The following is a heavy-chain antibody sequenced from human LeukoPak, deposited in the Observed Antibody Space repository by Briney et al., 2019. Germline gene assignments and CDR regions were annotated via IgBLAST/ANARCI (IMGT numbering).Heavy chain of an antibody. J-gene: IGHJ3*02. CDR3: AKDPSTDFWSPPGDPNAFDI. CDR1: GFTFSNYA. V-gene: IGHV3-23*01. CDR2: ISGSGGST. D-gene: IGHD3-3*01. Sequence: GGSLRLSCAASGFTFSNYAMSWVRQAPGKGLEWVSTISGSGGSTYYADSVKGRFTISRDNSKNTLYLQMNSLRAEDTAVYYCAKDPSTDFWSPPGDPNAFDIWGQGTMVTVSS.